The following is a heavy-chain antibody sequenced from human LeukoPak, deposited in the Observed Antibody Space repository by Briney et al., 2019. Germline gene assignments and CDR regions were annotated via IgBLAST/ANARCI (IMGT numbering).Heavy chain of an antibody. Sequence: GGSLRLSCAASGFTFSSYGMHWVRQAPGKGLEWVAVIWYDGSNKYYADSVKGRFTISRDNSKNTLYLQMNSLRAEDTAAYYCAKFSAAALVPPDYWGQGTLVTVSS. CDR1: GFTFSSYG. D-gene: IGHD6-13*01. V-gene: IGHV3-33*06. J-gene: IGHJ4*02. CDR3: AKFSAAALVPPDY. CDR2: IWYDGSNK.